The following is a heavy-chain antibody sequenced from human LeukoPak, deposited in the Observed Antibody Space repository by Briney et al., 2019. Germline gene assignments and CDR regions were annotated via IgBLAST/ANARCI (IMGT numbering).Heavy chain of an antibody. CDR1: GYTFTSYY. CDR2: INPSGGST. Sequence: APVKVSCKASGYTFTSYYMHWVRQAPGQGLEWMGIINPSGGSTSYAQKFQGRVTMTRDTSTSTVYMELSSLRSEDTAVYYCARDRSDYDFWSGYLPASGYWGQGTLVTVSS. CDR3: ARDRSDYDFWSGYLPASGY. D-gene: IGHD3-3*01. J-gene: IGHJ4*02. V-gene: IGHV1-46*01.